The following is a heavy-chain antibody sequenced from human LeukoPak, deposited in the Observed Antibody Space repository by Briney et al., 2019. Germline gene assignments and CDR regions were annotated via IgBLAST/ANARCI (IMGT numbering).Heavy chain of an antibody. CDR3: AKDAPGYGAYDD. V-gene: IGHV3-7*01. J-gene: IGHJ4*02. D-gene: IGHD5-12*01. CDR1: GVTFITYW. Sequence: GGSLRLSCAASGVTFITYWMSWVRQAPGKGLEWGANIKEDGSKGYYGNSVKGRFTISRDNAKRSLFLQMNSMRAEDTAVYYCAKDAPGYGAYDDWGQGILVTVSS. CDR2: IKEDGSKG.